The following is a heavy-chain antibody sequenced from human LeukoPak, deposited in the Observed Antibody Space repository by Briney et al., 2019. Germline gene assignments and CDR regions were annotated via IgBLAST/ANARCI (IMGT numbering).Heavy chain of an antibody. CDR2: MYYSGST. CDR3: ARDLYCSSGTCYSTAFDI. J-gene: IGHJ3*02. D-gene: IGHD2-15*01. Sequence: SETLSLTCTVSGVSISSTTYFWGWIRQPPGKGLEWIGSMYYSGSTYYNPSLKSRVTMSVDTSKNQFSLKLNSVTAADSAVYYCARDLYCSSGTCYSTAFDIWGQGTMVTVSS. V-gene: IGHV4-39*07. CDR1: GVSISSTTYF.